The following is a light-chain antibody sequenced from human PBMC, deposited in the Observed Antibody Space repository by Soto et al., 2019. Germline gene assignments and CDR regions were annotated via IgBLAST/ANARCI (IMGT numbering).Light chain of an antibody. J-gene: IGKJ1*01. CDR1: QSISNW. CDR3: QQYYSFWT. Sequence: DIQMTQSPSSLSASVGDRVIITCRANQSISNWVAWYQQKPGKAPKVLIHDASSLESGVPSRFSGSGSGTEFTLTISSLQSDDFATYFCQQYYSFWTFGQGTKVDIK. V-gene: IGKV1-5*01. CDR2: DAS.